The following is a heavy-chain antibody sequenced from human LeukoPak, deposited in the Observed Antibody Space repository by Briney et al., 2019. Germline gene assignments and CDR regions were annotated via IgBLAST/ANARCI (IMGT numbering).Heavy chain of an antibody. Sequence: ASVKVSCKVSGSILTELSMHWVRQAPGKGLEWMGGFDPEDGETLYAQKLQGRVTMTEDASTDTAYMELSSLSSEDTAMYYCVNEHSGWHAFDIWGQGTMVTVSS. CDR2: FDPEDGET. CDR3: VNEHSGWHAFDI. V-gene: IGHV1-24*01. D-gene: IGHD6-19*01. CDR1: GSILTELS. J-gene: IGHJ3*02.